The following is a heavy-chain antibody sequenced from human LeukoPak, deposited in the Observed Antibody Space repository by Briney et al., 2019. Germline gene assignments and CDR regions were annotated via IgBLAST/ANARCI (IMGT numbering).Heavy chain of an antibody. J-gene: IGHJ4*02. V-gene: IGHV3-72*01. CDR3: ARYYYDSSGYYRFDY. CDR2: TRDKANGYTT. CDR1: GFTFSDHY. Sequence: GGSLRLSCAASGFTFSDHYMDWVRQAPGKGLEWVGRTRDKANGYTTDYAASVRGRFTISRDDSKNSLHLQMNSLKTEDTAVYYCARYYYDSSGYYRFDYWGQRTLVTVSS. D-gene: IGHD3-22*01.